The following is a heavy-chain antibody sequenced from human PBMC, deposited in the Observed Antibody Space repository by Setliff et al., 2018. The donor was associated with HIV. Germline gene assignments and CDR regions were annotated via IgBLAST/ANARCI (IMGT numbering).Heavy chain of an antibody. CDR1: GDSIRGYY. Sequence: SETLSLTCTVSGDSIRGYYWSWIRQPPGKGLEWMGYVFYTGFAAYNPSLKSRLTISVDTSKNQFSLKLTSVTAADTAVYYCARQYGAVKSVVTVVAKYFPHWGQGTLVTVSS. D-gene: IGHD2-21*02. CDR3: ARQYGAVKSVVTVVAKYFPH. J-gene: IGHJ1*01. V-gene: IGHV4-59*08. CDR2: VFYTGFA.